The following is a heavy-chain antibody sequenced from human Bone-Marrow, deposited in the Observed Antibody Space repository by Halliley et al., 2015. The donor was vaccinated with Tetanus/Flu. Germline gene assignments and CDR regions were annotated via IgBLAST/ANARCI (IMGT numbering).Heavy chain of an antibody. CDR3: AKGDRPYYYDSSPRSLDY. CDR2: ISGGAAGT. J-gene: IGHJ4*02. D-gene: IGHD3-22*01. V-gene: IGHV3-23*01. Sequence: ISGGAAGTYYAASVKGRFTISRDNSKNTLFLRMNSLRAEDTALYYGAKGDRPYYYDSSPRSLDYWGQGTLVTVSS.